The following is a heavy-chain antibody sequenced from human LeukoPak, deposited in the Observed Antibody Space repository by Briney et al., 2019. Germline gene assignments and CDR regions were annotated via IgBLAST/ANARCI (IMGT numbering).Heavy chain of an antibody. J-gene: IGHJ4*02. CDR2: INWNGGST. V-gene: IGHV3-20*04. D-gene: IGHD5-18*01. CDR1: GFTFGDYG. CDR3: ARSRGYSYGYYFDY. Sequence: PGGPLRLSCAASGFTFGDYGMSWVRQAPGKGLEWVSGINWNGGSTGYADSVKGRFTISRDNAKNSLYLQMNSLRAEDTALYYCARSRGYSYGYYFDYWGQGTLFTVSS.